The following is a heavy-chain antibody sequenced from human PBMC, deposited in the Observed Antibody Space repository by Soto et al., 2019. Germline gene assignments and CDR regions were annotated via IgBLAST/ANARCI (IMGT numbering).Heavy chain of an antibody. D-gene: IGHD6-13*01. J-gene: IGHJ4*02. CDR2: ISGSGGST. V-gene: IGHV3-23*01. CDR1: GFPFSSYA. Sequence: HEGSLSLSCAASGFPFSSYAMSWVRQAPGKGLEWVSAISGSGGSTYYADSVKGRFTISRDNAKNSLYLQMNSLRAEDTAVYYCARAFPPGWQQLDQTGDYWGQGTLVTVAS. CDR3: ARAFPPGWQQLDQTGDY.